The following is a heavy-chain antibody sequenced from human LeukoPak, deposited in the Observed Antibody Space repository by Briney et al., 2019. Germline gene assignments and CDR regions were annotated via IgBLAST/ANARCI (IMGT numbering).Heavy chain of an antibody. Sequence: SQTLSLTCTVSGGSISSGGYYWSWIRQHPGKGLEWIGYIYYGGSTNYNPSLKSRVTISVDTSKNQFSLKLSSVTAADTAVYYCARFAVVRGVIPSDYYYYGMDVWGQGTTVTVSS. V-gene: IGHV4-31*03. D-gene: IGHD3-10*01. J-gene: IGHJ6*02. CDR3: ARFAVVRGVIPSDYYYYGMDV. CDR2: IYYGGST. CDR1: GGSISSGGYY.